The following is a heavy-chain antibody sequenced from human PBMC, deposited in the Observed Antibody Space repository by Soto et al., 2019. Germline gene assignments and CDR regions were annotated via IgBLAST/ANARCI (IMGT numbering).Heavy chain of an antibody. J-gene: IGHJ6*02. CDR3: ARVSPRYFGMDV. CDR1: GFTFSSYA. CDR2: ISYDGSNK. Sequence: QVQLVESGGGVVQPGRSLRLSCAASGFTFSSYAMNWVRQAPGKGLEWVAVISYDGSNKYYADSVKGRFTISRDNSKNTLYLQMNRLRDEDTAVYYCARVSPRYFGMDVWGQGTTVTVSS. V-gene: IGHV3-30-3*01.